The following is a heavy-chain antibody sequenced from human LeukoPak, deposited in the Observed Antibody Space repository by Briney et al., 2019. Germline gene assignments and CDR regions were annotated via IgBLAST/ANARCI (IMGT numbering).Heavy chain of an antibody. Sequence: WASVKVSCKASGYXFTSYYIHWVRQAPGQGLEWMGIINPSGGSTSYAQKFQGRVTMTRDTSTSTVYMELSSLRSEDTAVYYCARGITMIVVVHPGRAFDIWGQGTMVTVSS. CDR1: GYXFTSYY. V-gene: IGHV1-46*01. CDR2: INPSGGST. CDR3: ARGITMIVVVHPGRAFDI. J-gene: IGHJ3*02. D-gene: IGHD3-22*01.